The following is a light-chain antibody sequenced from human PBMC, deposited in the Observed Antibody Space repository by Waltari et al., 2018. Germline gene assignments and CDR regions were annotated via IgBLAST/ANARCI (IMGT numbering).Light chain of an antibody. CDR3: QVWDSGSDHYV. CDR1: KIGSKN. CDR2: DDG. V-gene: IGLV3-21*02. Sequence: SYVLTQPPSVSVAPGQTARITCDGNKIGSKNVHWYQQKPGQAPVLVVYDDGDRPPGIPERFSGSNSGNTATLTISRVDAGDEADYYCQVWDSGSDHYVFGTVTKVTVL. J-gene: IGLJ1*01.